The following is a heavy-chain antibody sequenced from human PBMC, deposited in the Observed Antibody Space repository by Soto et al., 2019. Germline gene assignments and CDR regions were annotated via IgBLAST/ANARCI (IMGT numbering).Heavy chain of an antibody. CDR3: ASVTRTCISTSCYRYYYGMDV. CDR1: GGSVSSGSYY. J-gene: IGHJ6*02. D-gene: IGHD2-2*02. Sequence: PSATLSLTCTVSGGSVSSGSYYWSWIRQPPGKGLEWIGYIYYSGSTNYNPSLKSRVTISVDTSKNQFSLKLSSVTAADTAVYYCASVTRTCISTSCYRYYYGMDVWGQGTTVTVS. CDR2: IYYSGST. V-gene: IGHV4-61*01.